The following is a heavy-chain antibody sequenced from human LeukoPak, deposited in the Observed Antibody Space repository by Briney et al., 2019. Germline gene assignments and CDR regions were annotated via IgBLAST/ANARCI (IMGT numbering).Heavy chain of an antibody. D-gene: IGHD6-13*01. Sequence: GGSLRVSCAASGFTFSSYAMSGVRQAPGKGLEWVSAISGSGGSTYYADSLKGRFTISRDNSKNTLYLQMNSLRAEDTAVYYCAKSIAAAADYGDYWGQGTLVTVSS. J-gene: IGHJ4*02. CDR1: GFTFSSYA. V-gene: IGHV3-23*01. CDR2: ISGSGGST. CDR3: AKSIAAAADYGDY.